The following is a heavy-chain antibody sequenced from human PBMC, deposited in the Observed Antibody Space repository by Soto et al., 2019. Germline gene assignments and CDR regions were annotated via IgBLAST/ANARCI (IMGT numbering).Heavy chain of an antibody. J-gene: IGHJ4*02. CDR1: GCSLTSYY. Sequence: SETLSLTCPFSGCSLTSYYWSWIRQPPGKGLEWIGYIYYSESTNYNPSLKSRVTISVDTSKNQFSLKLNSMTAADTAVYYCARHNYGSGSTYFDYWGQGTLVTVSS. CDR3: ARHNYGSGSTYFDY. CDR2: IYYSEST. D-gene: IGHD3-10*01. V-gene: IGHV4-59*08.